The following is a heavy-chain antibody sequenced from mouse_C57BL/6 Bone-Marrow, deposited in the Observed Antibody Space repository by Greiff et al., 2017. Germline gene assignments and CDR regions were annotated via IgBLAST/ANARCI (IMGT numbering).Heavy chain of an antibody. CDR3: ARDSDGHWYFDV. CDR1: GFTFSDYY. D-gene: IGHD2-3*01. J-gene: IGHJ1*03. V-gene: IGHV5-16*01. CDR2: INSDGSST. Sequence: EVKLVESEGGLVQPGSSMKLSCTASGFTFSDYYMAWVRQVPEKGLEWVANINSDGSSTYYLASLQSRFIISRDNAKNILYLQMSSLKSEDTATYYCARDSDGHWYFDVWGTGTTVTVSS.